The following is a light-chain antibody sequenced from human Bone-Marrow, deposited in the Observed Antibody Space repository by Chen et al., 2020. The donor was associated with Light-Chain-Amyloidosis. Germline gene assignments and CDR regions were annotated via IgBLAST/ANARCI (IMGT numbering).Light chain of an antibody. Sequence: EIVLTQSPGTLSLSPGEGANLSCRASQTISSNYLTWYQHNFGQSPRLLIDGSSSRATGIPDRFTGSGSVTDLTLTINRLVPAEFSRYYCQRYATCPLTCCGGTKV. CDR1: QTISSNY. V-gene: IGKV3-20*01. CDR2: GSS. J-gene: IGKJ4*01. CDR3: QRYATCPLT.